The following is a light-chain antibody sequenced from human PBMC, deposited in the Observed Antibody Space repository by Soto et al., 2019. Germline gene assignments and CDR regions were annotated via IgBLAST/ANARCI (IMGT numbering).Light chain of an antibody. J-gene: IGKJ1*01. CDR1: QTISSW. CDR3: QHYNSYSGA. V-gene: IGKV1-5*03. Sequence: DIPMTQSPSTLSGSVGDRVIITCRASQTISSWLDWYQPTPGKAPKLLIYKASSLKGGVPSRCSGSGSWTEFTLTISSLHPEEFATYYCQHYNSYSGAVGQGPKVDI. CDR2: KAS.